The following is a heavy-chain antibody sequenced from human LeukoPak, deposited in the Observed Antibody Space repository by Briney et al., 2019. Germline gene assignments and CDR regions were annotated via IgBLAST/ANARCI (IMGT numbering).Heavy chain of an antibody. V-gene: IGHV1-2*02. CDR2: INPSSGGT. CDR1: GYTFTGYY. CDR3: ARARALRMVRGVIFGY. D-gene: IGHD3-10*01. J-gene: IGHJ4*02. Sequence: GASVKVSCKASGYTFTGYYMHWVRQAPGQGLEWMGWINPSSGGTNYAQKFQGRVTMTRDTSISTAYMELSRLRSDDTAVYYCARARALRMVRGVIFGYWGQGTLVTVSS.